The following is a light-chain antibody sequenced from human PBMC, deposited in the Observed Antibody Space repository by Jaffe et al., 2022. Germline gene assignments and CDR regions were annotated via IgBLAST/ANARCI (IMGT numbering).Light chain of an antibody. J-gene: IGLJ3*02. Sequence: QSALTQPPSASGSPGQSVTISCTGTSSDVGAYNYVSWYQQHPGKAPKLIIYEVYKRPSGVPDRFSGSKSGNTASLTVSGLKADDEADYYCSSHAASGVFGGGTKLTVL. CDR2: EVY. CDR3: SSHAASGV. CDR1: SSDVGAYNY. V-gene: IGLV2-8*01.